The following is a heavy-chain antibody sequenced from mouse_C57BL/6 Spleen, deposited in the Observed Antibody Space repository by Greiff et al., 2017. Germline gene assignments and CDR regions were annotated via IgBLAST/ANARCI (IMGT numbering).Heavy chain of an antibody. CDR1: GYTFTDYE. CDR3: TRSGTPPFDY. Sequence: QVQLKQSGAELVRPGASVTLSCKASGYTFTDYEMHWVKQTPVHGLEWIGAIDPETGGTAYNQKFKGKAILTADKSSSTAYMELRSLTSEDSAVYYCTRSGTPPFDYWGKGTTLTVSS. J-gene: IGHJ2*01. D-gene: IGHD4-1*01. CDR2: IDPETGGT. V-gene: IGHV1-15*01.